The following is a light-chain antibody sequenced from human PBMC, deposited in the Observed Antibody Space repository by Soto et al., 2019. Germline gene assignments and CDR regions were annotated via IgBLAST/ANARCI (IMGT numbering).Light chain of an antibody. Sequence: QSALTQPASVSGSPGQSITISCTGTSSDVGSYNLVSWYQQHPGKAPKHMIYEGSKRPSWATNRFSGSKAGNTASLTISGLQAEKESYDYCCPDAGSSTFVYVFGTGTKLTVL. CDR2: EGS. V-gene: IGLV2-23*03. CDR1: SSDVGSYNL. J-gene: IGLJ1*01. CDR3: CPDAGSSTFVYV.